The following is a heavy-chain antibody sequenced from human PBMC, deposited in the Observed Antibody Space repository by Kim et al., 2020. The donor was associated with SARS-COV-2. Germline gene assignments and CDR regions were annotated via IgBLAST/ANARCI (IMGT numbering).Heavy chain of an antibody. Sequence: GGSLRLSCAASGFTFSDYYMSWILQAPGKGLEWVSYTSSGSSYTNYADSVKGRFTISRDNGKNSLYLQMNSLRAEDTAVYYCARDPTRISTLDWYFDLWGRGTLVTVSS. CDR2: TSSGSSYT. V-gene: IGHV3-11*05. CDR1: GFTFSDYY. J-gene: IGHJ2*01. CDR3: ARDPTRISTLDWYFDL. D-gene: IGHD6-6*01.